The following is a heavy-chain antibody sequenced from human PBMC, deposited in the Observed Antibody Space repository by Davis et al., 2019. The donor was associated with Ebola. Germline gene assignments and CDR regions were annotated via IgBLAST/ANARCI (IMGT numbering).Heavy chain of an antibody. J-gene: IGHJ4*02. V-gene: IGHV3-33*01. CDR1: GFTFSGYA. CDR2: IWYNGSNK. Sequence: GGSLRLSCAASGFTFSGYAMHWVRQAPGKGLEWVAVIWYNGSNKYYADSVKGRFTISRDNSKNTLYLQMNSLRAEDTAVYYCARDGNIAARQEGVDYWGQGTLVTVPS. D-gene: IGHD6-6*01. CDR3: ARDGNIAARQEGVDY.